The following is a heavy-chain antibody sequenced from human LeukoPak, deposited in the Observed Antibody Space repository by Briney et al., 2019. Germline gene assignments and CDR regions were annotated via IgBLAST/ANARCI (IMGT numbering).Heavy chain of an antibody. CDR2: IRYDGSNK. J-gene: IGHJ4*02. D-gene: IGHD5-24*01. CDR3: AKDEEMATITGY. Sequence: PGGSLTLSCAASGFTFSSYGMHWVRQAPAKGLERVAFIRYDGSNKYYADSVKGRFTISRDNSKNTLYLQMNSLRAEDTAVYYCAKDEEMATITGYWGQGTLVTVSS. CDR1: GFTFSSYG. V-gene: IGHV3-30*02.